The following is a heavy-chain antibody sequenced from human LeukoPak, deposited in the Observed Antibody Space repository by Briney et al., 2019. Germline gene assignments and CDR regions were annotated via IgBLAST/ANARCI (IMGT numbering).Heavy chain of an antibody. D-gene: IGHD6-13*01. CDR2: INPNSGGI. Sequence: ASVKVSCKASGYSFTGYYIHWVRQAPGQRLEWMGWINPNSGGIKYAQKFQGRVTMTRDKSISTAYMELNRLRSDDTAVYYCGRDRAFAGTALDAFDTWGQGTMVTVSS. V-gene: IGHV1-2*02. J-gene: IGHJ3*02. CDR3: GRDRAFAGTALDAFDT. CDR1: GYSFTGYY.